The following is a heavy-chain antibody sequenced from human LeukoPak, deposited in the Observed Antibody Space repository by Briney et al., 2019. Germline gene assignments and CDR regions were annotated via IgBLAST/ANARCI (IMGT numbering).Heavy chain of an antibody. CDR1: GFTFSSYG. Sequence: PGRSLRLSCAASGFTFSSYGMHWVRQAPGKGLEWVAVISYDGSSKYYADSVKGRFTISRDNSKNTLYLQMNSLRAEDTAVYYCAKDAHGGYYYYYGMDVWGQGTTVTVSS. J-gene: IGHJ6*02. CDR3: AKDAHGGYYYYYGMDV. CDR2: ISYDGSSK. V-gene: IGHV3-30*18.